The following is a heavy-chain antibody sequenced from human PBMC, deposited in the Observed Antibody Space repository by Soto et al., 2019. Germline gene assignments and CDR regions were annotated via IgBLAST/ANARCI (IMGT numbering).Heavy chain of an antibody. Sequence: QVQLVESGGGVVQPGRSLRLSCAAAGFTFSHYAMHWVRQAPGKGLEWVALMSYDGSNAYYADSVTGRFTISRDNSKNKLYLQMSSLRAEDTAVYYCAKDGSHNFDYWGQGTLVTVSS. V-gene: IGHV3-30*18. J-gene: IGHJ4*02. CDR2: MSYDGSNA. CDR1: GFTFSHYA. D-gene: IGHD1-26*01. CDR3: AKDGSHNFDY.